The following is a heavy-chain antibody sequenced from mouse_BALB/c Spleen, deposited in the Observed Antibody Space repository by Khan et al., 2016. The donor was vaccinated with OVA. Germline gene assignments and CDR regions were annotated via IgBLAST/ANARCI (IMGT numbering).Heavy chain of an antibody. CDR1: GYTFINYW. Sequence: QVQLKQSGAELAKPGASVKMSCKASGYTFINYWILWIKQRPGQGLEWLGYINPSTGYNEYNQYFKDKATLTADKSYSTAYMQLSSLTSEDSTVYSCARRGLRWDFAYWGHGTALTVSS. J-gene: IGHJ2*01. D-gene: IGHD1-1*01. CDR3: ARRGLRWDFAY. CDR2: INPSTGYN. V-gene: IGHV1-7*01.